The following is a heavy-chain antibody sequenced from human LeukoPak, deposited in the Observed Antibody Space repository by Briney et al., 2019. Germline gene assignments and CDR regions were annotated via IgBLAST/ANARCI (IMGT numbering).Heavy chain of an antibody. CDR1: GFTFSSYS. V-gene: IGHV3-21*01. CDR2: ISSSGSHI. Sequence: GGSLRLSCAASGFTFSSYSMNWVRQAPGKGLEWVSSISSSGSHIYYADSVKRRFDICRHNAKNSLYLQMNSLRPEDTSVYYWAGLIKMATRHYWGQGTLVTVSS. D-gene: IGHD5-24*01. J-gene: IGHJ4*02. CDR3: AGLIKMATRHY.